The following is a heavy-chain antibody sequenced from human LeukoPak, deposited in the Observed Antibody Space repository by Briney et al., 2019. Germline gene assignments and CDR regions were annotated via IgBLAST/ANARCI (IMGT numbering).Heavy chain of an antibody. Sequence: SGGSLRLSCAASGFTFSSYWMHWVRQAPGKGLVWLSRVNSDGSSTNYAASVKGRFTISRDNAKNTLYLQMNSLRAEDTAVYYCARAGRQCSSTSCYVYYYGMDVWGQGTTVTVSS. V-gene: IGHV3-74*01. D-gene: IGHD2-2*01. CDR2: VNSDGSST. J-gene: IGHJ6*02. CDR3: ARAGRQCSSTSCYVYYYGMDV. CDR1: GFTFSSYW.